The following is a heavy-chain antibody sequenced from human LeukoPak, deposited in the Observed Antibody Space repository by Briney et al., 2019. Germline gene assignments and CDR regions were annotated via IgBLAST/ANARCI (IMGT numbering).Heavy chain of an antibody. D-gene: IGHD1-1*01. V-gene: IGHV3-30*03. CDR3: ARYDARYGMDV. Sequence: PGGSLRLSCAASGFTFSSYGMHWVRQAPGKGLEWVAVISYDGSNKYYADSVKGRFTISRDNSKNTLYLQMNSLRAEDTAVYYCARYDARYGMDVCGQGTTVTVSS. CDR1: GFTFSSYG. J-gene: IGHJ6*02. CDR2: ISYDGSNK.